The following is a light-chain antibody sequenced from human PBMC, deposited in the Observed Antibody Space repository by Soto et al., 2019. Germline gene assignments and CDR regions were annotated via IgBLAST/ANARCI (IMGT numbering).Light chain of an antibody. CDR2: AAS. Sequence: RCPYHLYKTRGGRVTITWLASQVIATHVAWYHQTPWQAPNLLISAASTLQRGVPSRFSGGGSGTDFTLTISILQPEDFATYYCQQLSSYPLTSCGGTKV. J-gene: IGKJ4*01. CDR3: QQLSSYPLT. V-gene: IGKV1-9*01. CDR1: QVIATH.